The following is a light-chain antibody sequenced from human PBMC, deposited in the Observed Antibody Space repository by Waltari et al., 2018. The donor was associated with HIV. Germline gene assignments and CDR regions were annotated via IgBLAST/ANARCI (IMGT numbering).Light chain of an antibody. CDR3: SSSAGTNDFFVI. Sequence: QSALTQPPSASGSPGQSVTISCSGTNSDIVNSEYVAWYQQHPGKPPKLIISEVNKRASGVPKRFSGSKSGNTAALTVSGLQAEDEADYYCSSSAGTNDFFVIFGGGTKLTVL. V-gene: IGLV2-8*01. CDR2: EVN. CDR1: NSDIVNSEY. J-gene: IGLJ2*01.